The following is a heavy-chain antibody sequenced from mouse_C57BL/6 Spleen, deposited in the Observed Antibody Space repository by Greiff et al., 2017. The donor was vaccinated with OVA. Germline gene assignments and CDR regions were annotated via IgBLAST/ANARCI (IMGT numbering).Heavy chain of an antibody. CDR3: AYYSNYEGFAY. D-gene: IGHD2-5*01. V-gene: IGHV1-26*01. J-gene: IGHJ3*01. CDR1: GYTFTDYY. CDR2: INPNNGGT. Sequence: EVQLQQSGPELVKPGASVKISCKASGYTFTDYYMNWVKQSHGKSLEWIGDINPNNGGTSYNQKFKGKATLTVDKSSSTAYMELRSLTSEDSAVYYCAYYSNYEGFAYWGQGTLVTVSA.